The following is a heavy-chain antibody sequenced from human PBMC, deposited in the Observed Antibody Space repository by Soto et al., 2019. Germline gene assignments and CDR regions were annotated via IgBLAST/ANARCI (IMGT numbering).Heavy chain of an antibody. CDR1: GYSFTSYW. CDR2: IYPGDSDT. V-gene: IGHV5-51*03. D-gene: IGHD3-3*01. J-gene: IGHJ5*02. Sequence: EVQLVQSGAEVKKPGESLKISCKGSGYSFTSYWIGWVRQMPGKGLEWMGIIYPGDSDTRYSPSFQGQVTISADKSISTAYLQWSSLKASDTAMYYCARLLPRRFLEWLPPFDPWGQGTLVTVSS. CDR3: ARLLPRRFLEWLPPFDP.